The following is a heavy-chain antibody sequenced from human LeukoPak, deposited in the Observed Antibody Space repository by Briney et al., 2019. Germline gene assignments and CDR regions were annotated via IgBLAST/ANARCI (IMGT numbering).Heavy chain of an antibody. CDR1: GYTFGDYA. V-gene: IGHV3-49*04. CDR2: IRSRRYGGAT. CDR3: TRDILSGWYYFDF. Sequence: GGSLRLSWTATGYTFGDYAMSWVRQAPGKGLEWVGFIRSRRYGGATEYAASVNGRFTISGDDAKSVAYLHMTSLKTEDTAVYYCTRDILSGWYYFDFWGXGPLVXIS. J-gene: IGHJ4*01. D-gene: IGHD6-19*01.